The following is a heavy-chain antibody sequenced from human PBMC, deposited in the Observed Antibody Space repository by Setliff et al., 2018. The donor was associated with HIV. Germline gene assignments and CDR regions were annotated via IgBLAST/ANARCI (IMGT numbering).Heavy chain of an antibody. D-gene: IGHD4-17*01. Sequence: SETLSLTCSVSGVSVNDYYWSWIRQPAGKGLEWIGRLYSGGTTNYNPSLKSRLTMSVDTSNNKFSLKLNSVTAADTAVYYCARDRDRKDTTYVRFDYWGHGILVTAPQ. CDR2: LYSGGTT. J-gene: IGHJ4*01. CDR3: ARDRDRKDTTYVRFDY. V-gene: IGHV4-4*07. CDR1: GVSVNDYY.